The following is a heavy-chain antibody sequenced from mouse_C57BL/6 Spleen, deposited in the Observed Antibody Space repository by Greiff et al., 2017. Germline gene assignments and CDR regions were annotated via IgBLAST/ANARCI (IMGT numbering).Heavy chain of an antibody. CDR2: ISSGGSYT. D-gene: IGHD1-1*01. CDR3: ARHQDYVYFDY. CDR1: GFTFSSYG. V-gene: IGHV5-6*03. Sequence: EVKLVESGGGLVKPGGSLKLSCAASGFTFSSYGMSWVRQTPDKRLEWVATISSGGSYTYYPDSVKGRFTISRDNAKNTLYLQMSSLKAEDTAMYYCARHQDYVYFDYWGQGTTLTVSS. J-gene: IGHJ2*01.